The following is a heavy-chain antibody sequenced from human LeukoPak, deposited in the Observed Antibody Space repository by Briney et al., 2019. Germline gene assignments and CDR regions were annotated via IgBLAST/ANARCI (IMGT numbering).Heavy chain of an antibody. CDR3: ASGSPAGDC. D-gene: IGHD1-26*01. CDR1: EFPFSRFG. J-gene: IGHJ4*02. CDR2: ISSTATYT. V-gene: IGHV3-21*01. Sequence: PGGSLRLSCAASEFPFSRFGMNWVRQAPGKGLEWVSFISSTATYTYYADSVKGRFTISRDNAKNSLYLEINSLRVEDTAVYYCASGSPAGDCWGQGTLVTVSS.